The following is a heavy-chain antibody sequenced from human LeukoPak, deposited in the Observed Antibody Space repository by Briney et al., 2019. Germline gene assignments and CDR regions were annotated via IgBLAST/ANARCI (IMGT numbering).Heavy chain of an antibody. J-gene: IGHJ3*02. CDR3: ARDDAFDI. CDR1: GGSISSYY. V-gene: IGHV4-39*01. Sequence: PSETLSLTCTVSGGSISSYYWGWIRQPPGKGLEWIGSIYYSGSTYYNPSLKSRVTISVDTSKNQFSLKLSSVTAADTAVYYCARDDAFDIWGQGTMVTVSS. CDR2: IYYSGST.